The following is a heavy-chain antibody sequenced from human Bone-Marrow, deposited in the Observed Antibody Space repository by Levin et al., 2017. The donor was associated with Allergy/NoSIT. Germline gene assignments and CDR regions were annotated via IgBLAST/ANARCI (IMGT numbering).Heavy chain of an antibody. V-gene: IGHV3-66*01. CDR2: IYSGGDT. CDR3: ARDKFDYGSGSYFAFDI. J-gene: IGHJ3*02. Sequence: GGSLRLSCAASGFSVSSNYMSWVRQAPGKGLEWVSVIYSGGDTYYADSVKGRFTISRDTSKNTLYLQMNSLRAEDTAIYYCARDKFDYGSGSYFAFDIWGPGTVVTVSS. D-gene: IGHD3-10*01. CDR1: GFSVSSNY.